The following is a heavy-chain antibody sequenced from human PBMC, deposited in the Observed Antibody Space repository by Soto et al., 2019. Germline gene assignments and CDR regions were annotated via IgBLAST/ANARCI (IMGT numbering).Heavy chain of an antibody. J-gene: IGHJ4*02. CDR1: GFTVSSTY. CDR2: LYGGGTT. Sequence: EVQLVETGGGWIQPGGSLKLYCAASGFTVSSTYMSWVRQAPGKGLEWVSVLYGGGTTYYAGSVKGRFTISRDNSKNTLYLQLDSLRAEDTAVYYCARHPPTSSWPTALDYWGQGALVTVSS. V-gene: IGHV3-53*02. CDR3: ARHPPTSSWPTALDY. D-gene: IGHD6-13*01.